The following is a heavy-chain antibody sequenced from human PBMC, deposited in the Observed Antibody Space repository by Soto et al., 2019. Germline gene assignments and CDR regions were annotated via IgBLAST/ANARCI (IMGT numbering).Heavy chain of an antibody. J-gene: IGHJ3*02. CDR3: ARGFAPHYDMLTGYHKYAFDI. CDR2: IKKDGSEK. D-gene: IGHD3-9*01. Sequence: GGSLRLSCAASGFTFSSYWMSWVRQAPGKGLEWVANIKKDGSEKYYVDSVKGRFTISRDNAKNSLYLQMNSLRAEDTAVYYCARGFAPHYDMLTGYHKYAFDIWGRGTMVTVSS. V-gene: IGHV3-7*01. CDR1: GFTFSSYW.